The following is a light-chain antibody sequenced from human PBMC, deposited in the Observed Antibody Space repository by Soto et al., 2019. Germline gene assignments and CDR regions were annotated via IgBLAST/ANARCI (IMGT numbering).Light chain of an antibody. CDR3: QQTYITPFT. Sequence: IQMTQSPSSLSASVGDIVTITCRASQGIRNDLGWYQQKPGKAPKLLIYAASSLQSGVPSRFSASGSGTDFTLTISRLQPEDFATYFCQQTYITPFTFGQGTRLEIK. CDR2: AAS. V-gene: IGKV1-39*01. CDR1: QGIRND. J-gene: IGKJ5*01.